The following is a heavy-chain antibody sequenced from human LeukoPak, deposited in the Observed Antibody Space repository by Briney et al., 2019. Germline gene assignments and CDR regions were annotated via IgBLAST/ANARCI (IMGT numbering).Heavy chain of an antibody. CDR1: GGSISSSNW. J-gene: IGHJ4*02. V-gene: IGHV4-4*02. Sequence: SETLSLTCAVSGGSISSSNWWSWVRQPPGKGLEWIGEIYHSGSTNYNPSLKSRVTISVDKSKSQFSLKLSSVTAADTAVYYCASVLTGYSRYYFDYWGQGTLVTVSS. D-gene: IGHD3-9*01. CDR3: ASVLTGYSRYYFDY. CDR2: IYHSGST.